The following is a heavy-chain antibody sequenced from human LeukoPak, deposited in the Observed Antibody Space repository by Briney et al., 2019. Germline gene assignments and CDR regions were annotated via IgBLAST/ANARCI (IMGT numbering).Heavy chain of an antibody. Sequence: SETLSLTCTVSGGSITSYYWTWIRQPPGKGLEWIGYIHYTGSTKYNPSLKSRVTMSMDTSTNQFSLNLSSVTAADTAVYYCARYSNNWYHSFDCWGQGILVTVSS. D-gene: IGHD6-13*01. V-gene: IGHV4-59*01. CDR2: IHYTGST. CDR3: ARYSNNWYHSFDC. CDR1: GGSITSYY. J-gene: IGHJ4*02.